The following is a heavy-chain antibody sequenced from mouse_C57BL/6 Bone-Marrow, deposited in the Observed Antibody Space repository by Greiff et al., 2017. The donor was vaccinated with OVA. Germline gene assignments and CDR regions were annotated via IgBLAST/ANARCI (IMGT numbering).Heavy chain of an antibody. J-gene: IGHJ1*03. Sequence: EVKLVESGGGLVQPGGSLKLSCAASGFTFSDYYMYWVRQTPGKGLEWVGYISNGGGSTYYTDTVKGQFTISRDKAKNTLYLQMSRLKSEDTAMYYCARQGNWDIWYVDVWGTGTTVTVSS. CDR3: ARQGNWDIWYVDV. CDR2: ISNGGGST. D-gene: IGHD4-1*01. CDR1: GFTFSDYY. V-gene: IGHV5-12*01.